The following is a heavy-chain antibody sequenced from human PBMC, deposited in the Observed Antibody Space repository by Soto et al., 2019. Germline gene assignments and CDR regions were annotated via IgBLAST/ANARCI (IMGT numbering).Heavy chain of an antibody. V-gene: IGHV3-9*01. CDR3: ATLPLHGSDFDY. CDR2: ISWNGASI. D-gene: IGHD3-10*01. CDR1: GFTFDNYA. J-gene: IGHJ4*02. Sequence: EVQLVESGGGLVQPGRSLRLSCAASGFTFDNYAIHWVRRAPGKGLEWVAAISWNGASIGYADSVKGRFTISRDNAKNSLFLQMNSLSAEDTARYYCATLPLHGSDFDYWGRGTLVSVSS.